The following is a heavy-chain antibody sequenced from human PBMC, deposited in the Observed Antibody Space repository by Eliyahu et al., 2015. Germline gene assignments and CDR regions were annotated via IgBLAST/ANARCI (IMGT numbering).Heavy chain of an antibody. V-gene: IGHV4-39*01. CDR1: GGSIDISFY. CDR3: ARHKWNF. D-gene: IGHD1-26*01. CDR2: ISKNGDT. J-gene: IGHJ1*01. Sequence: QLQLQESGPGLVKPSETLSLTCTVSGGSIDISFYWGWIRQSPGEALEWIGTISKNGDTYYRPSLKSRVTMSVDKSKNQLSLNLNSVAATDTAVYFCARHKWNF.